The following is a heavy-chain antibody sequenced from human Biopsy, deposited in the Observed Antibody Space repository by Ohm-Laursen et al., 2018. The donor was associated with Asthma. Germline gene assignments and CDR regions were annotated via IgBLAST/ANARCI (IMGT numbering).Heavy chain of an antibody. J-gene: IGHJ6*02. CDR3: AKDTEGRYDFWSGLSYNYYGMDV. CDR2: ISYDGSNK. Sequence: SLRLSCAASGFSFSEFVMYWVRQAPGKELEWVAVISYDGSNKYYADSVKGRFTISRDNSKNTLYLQMNSLRAEDTAVYYCAKDTEGRYDFWSGLSYNYYGMDVWGQGTTVTVSS. V-gene: IGHV3-30*18. D-gene: IGHD3-3*01. CDR1: GFSFSEFV.